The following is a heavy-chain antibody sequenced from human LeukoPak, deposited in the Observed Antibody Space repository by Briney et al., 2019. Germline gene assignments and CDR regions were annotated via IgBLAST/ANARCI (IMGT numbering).Heavy chain of an antibody. D-gene: IGHD5-18*01. CDR3: ARDMRSWIQLWYLDY. J-gene: IGHJ4*02. V-gene: IGHV1-2*02. Sequence: ASVNVSCKASGYTFTGYYMHWVRQAPGQGLEWMGWINPNSGGTNYAQKFQGRVTMTRDTSISTAYMELSRLRSDDTAVYYCARDMRSWIQLWYLDYWGQGTLVTVSS. CDR1: GYTFTGYY. CDR2: INPNSGGT.